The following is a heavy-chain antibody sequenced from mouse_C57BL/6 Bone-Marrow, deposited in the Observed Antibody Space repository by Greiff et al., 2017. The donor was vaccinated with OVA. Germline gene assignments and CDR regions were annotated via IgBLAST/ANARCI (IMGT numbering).Heavy chain of an antibody. J-gene: IGHJ1*03. CDR3: ARKGYYYGSSYWYFDV. V-gene: IGHV2-2*01. CDR1: GFSLTSYG. D-gene: IGHD1-1*01. Sequence: VHLVESGPGLVQPSQSLSITCTVSGFSLTSYGVHWVRQSPGKGLEWLGVIWSGGSTDYNAAFISRLSISKDNSKSQVFFKMNSLQADDTAIYYCARKGYYYGSSYWYFDVWGTGTTVTVSS. CDR2: IWSGGST.